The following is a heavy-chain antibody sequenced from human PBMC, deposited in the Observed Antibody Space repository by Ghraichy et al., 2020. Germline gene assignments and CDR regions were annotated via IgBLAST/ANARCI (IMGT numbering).Heavy chain of an antibody. CDR1: GGTFSSYA. CDR3: ARGREDTAMADYYYYGMDV. Sequence: SVKVSCKASGGTFSSYAISWVRQAPGQGLEWMGGIIPIFGTANYAQKFQGRVTITADESTSTAYMELSSLRSEDTAVYYCARGREDTAMADYYYYGMDVWGQGTTVTVSS. D-gene: IGHD5-18*01. CDR2: IIPIFGTA. J-gene: IGHJ6*02. V-gene: IGHV1-69*13.